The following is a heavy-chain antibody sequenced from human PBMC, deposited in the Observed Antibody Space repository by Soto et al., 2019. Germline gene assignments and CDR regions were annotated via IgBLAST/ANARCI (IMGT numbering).Heavy chain of an antibody. CDR1: GGSLSRSNW. V-gene: IGHV4-4*02. Sequence: SGTLSLTCAVSGGSLSRSNWWSWVRHPPGKGLEWIGEIYHSGSTNYNPSLKSRVTISVDKSKNQFSLKLSSVTAADTVVYYCARVSGSYYDGMDVWGQGNTVTVSS. D-gene: IGHD1-26*01. CDR2: IYHSGST. J-gene: IGHJ6*02. CDR3: ARVSGSYYDGMDV.